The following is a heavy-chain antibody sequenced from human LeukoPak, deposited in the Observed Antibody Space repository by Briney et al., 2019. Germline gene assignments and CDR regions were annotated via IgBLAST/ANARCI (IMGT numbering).Heavy chain of an antibody. Sequence: GGSRRLSFAASGFSVSSNYMTWFGKAPGKGLEWASAIYTGGTTYYADSVKGRFTISRDNSKNTLYLQMNSLRAEDTAVYYCARDKLGSGYSSDFDYWGQGTLVTVSS. V-gene: IGHV3-66*02. J-gene: IGHJ4*02. CDR3: ARDKLGSGYSSDFDY. CDR2: IYTGGTT. CDR1: GFSVSSNY. D-gene: IGHD6-19*01.